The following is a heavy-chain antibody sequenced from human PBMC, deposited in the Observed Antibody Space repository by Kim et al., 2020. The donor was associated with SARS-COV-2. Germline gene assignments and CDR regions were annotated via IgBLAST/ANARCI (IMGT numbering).Heavy chain of an antibody. CDR2: ISYDGSNK. V-gene: IGHV3-30*04. J-gene: IGHJ4*02. Sequence: GSLRLSCAASGFTFSSYAMHWVRQAPGKGLEWVAVISYDGSNKYYADSVKGRFTISRDNSKNTLYLQMNSLRAEDTAVYYCARGPLLWFGELFDYWGQG. CDR1: GFTFSSYA. CDR3: ARGPLLWFGELFDY. D-gene: IGHD3-10*01.